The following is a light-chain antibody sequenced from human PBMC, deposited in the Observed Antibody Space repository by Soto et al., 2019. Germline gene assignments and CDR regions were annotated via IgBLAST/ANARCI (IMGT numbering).Light chain of an antibody. J-gene: IGKJ2*01. Sequence: EIVLTQSPGTLSLSPGERATLSCRASQTVNNNYLAWYQQKPGQAPRLLIYAASSRVTGIPDRFSGSGSGTDFTLTISRLEPEDSAVYYCQQYGSSQYIFGQGTKLEIK. CDR1: QTVNNNY. CDR3: QQYGSSQYI. CDR2: AAS. V-gene: IGKV3-20*01.